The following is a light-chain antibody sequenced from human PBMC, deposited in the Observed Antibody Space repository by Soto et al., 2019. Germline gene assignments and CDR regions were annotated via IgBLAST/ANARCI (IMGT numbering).Light chain of an antibody. CDR2: WAS. Sequence: DIVMTQSPDSLAVSLGEGASINCKSSQTILYSSNNKSYLAWYQQSPGQPPKLLIYWASTRESGVPDRFSGSGSGTDFTLTISSLQAEDVAVYYCQQYSTTPRTFGQGTNVEI. CDR3: QQYSTTPRT. V-gene: IGKV4-1*01. CDR1: QTILYSSNNKSY. J-gene: IGKJ1*01.